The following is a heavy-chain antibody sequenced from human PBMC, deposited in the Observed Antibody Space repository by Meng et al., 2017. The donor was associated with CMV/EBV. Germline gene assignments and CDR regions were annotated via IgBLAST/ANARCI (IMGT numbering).Heavy chain of an antibody. D-gene: IGHD3-16*02. CDR3: AKGTGLSGDYYYGIDV. Sequence: LTRAASGFTFDDYAMHWGRQAPGKGLEWVSGISWNSGSIGYADSVKGRFTISRDNAKNSLYLQMNSLRAEDTALYYCAKGTGLSGDYYYGIDVWGQGTTVTVSS. J-gene: IGHJ6*02. CDR1: GFTFDDYA. V-gene: IGHV3-9*01. CDR2: ISWNSGSI.